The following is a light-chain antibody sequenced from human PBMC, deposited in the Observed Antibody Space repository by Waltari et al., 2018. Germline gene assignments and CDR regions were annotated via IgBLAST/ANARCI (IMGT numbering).Light chain of an antibody. CDR3: SSYTSSSTWV. V-gene: IGLV2-14*01. CDR1: SSDVGFFNY. J-gene: IGLJ3*02. Sequence: QSARTQPASVSGSPGQSITISCTGTSSDVGFFNYVSWYQQAPGKPPKLMIYEVIIRPSGFSNRFSASKSDNTASLTISGLQAEDEADYYCSSYTSSSTWVFGGGTKLTVL. CDR2: EVI.